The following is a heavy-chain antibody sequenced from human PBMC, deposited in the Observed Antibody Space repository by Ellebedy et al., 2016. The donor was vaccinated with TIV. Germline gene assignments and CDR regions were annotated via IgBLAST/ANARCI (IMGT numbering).Heavy chain of an antibody. CDR1: GGSISSGDYY. Sequence: SETLSLXCTVSGGSISSGDYYWSWIRQPPGKGLEWIGYIYYSGSTYYNPSLKSRVTISVDTSKNQFSLKLSSVTAADTAVYYCAGVRWDGMDVWGQGTTVTVSS. CDR3: AGVRWDGMDV. D-gene: IGHD5-24*01. CDR2: IYYSGST. V-gene: IGHV4-30-4*01. J-gene: IGHJ6*02.